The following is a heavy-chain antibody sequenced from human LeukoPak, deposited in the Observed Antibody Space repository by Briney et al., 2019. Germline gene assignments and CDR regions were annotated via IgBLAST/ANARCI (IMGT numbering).Heavy chain of an antibody. D-gene: IGHD6-13*01. CDR1: GGTFSSYA. V-gene: IGHV1-69*13. CDR3: ARGTSLRYSSSWFNFDY. Sequence: ASVKVSCKASGGTFSSYAFSWVRQAPGQGLEWMGGIIPIFGTADYAQKFQGRVTITADESTSTAYMELSSLRSDDTAVYYCARGTSLRYSSSWFNFDYWGQGTLVTVSS. J-gene: IGHJ4*02. CDR2: IIPIFGTA.